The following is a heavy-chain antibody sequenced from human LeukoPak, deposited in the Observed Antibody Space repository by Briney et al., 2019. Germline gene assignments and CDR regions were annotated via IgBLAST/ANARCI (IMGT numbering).Heavy chain of an antibody. CDR3: AKDFRRSELLADDAFDI. V-gene: IGHV3-9*01. D-gene: IGHD1-26*01. J-gene: IGHJ3*02. Sequence: PGGSLRLSCAASGFTFDDYTMHWVRQAPGKGLEWVSGISWNSGSIGYADSVKGRFTISRDNAKNSLYLQMNSLRAEDTALYYCAKDFRRSELLADDAFDIWGQGTMVTVSS. CDR1: GFTFDDYT. CDR2: ISWNSGSI.